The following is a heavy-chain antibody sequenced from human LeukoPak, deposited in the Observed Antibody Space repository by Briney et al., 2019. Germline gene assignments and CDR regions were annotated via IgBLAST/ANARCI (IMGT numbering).Heavy chain of an antibody. CDR1: GFTFSSYA. CDR3: AKGPILRQSTDY. V-gene: IGHV3-23*01. D-gene: IGHD5/OR15-5a*01. Sequence: GGSLRLSCAASGFTFSSYAMSWVRQAPGKGLEWVSAISGSGGSTYYADSVKGRLTISRDNSKNTLYLQMNSLRAEDTAVYYCAKGPILRQSTDYWGQGTLVTVSS. J-gene: IGHJ4*02. CDR2: ISGSGGST.